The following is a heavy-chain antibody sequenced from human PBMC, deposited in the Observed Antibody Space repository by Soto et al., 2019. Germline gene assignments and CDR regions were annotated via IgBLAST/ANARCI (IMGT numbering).Heavy chain of an antibody. CDR1: GGSISSYY. D-gene: IGHD5-18*01. V-gene: IGHV4-59*08. CDR2: IYYSGST. Sequence: PSETLSLTCTVSGGSISSYYWSWIRRPPGKGLEWIGYIYYSGSTNYNPSLKSRVTISLDTSKNQFSLRLSSVTAADTAVYYCARTQGYIYGNYFDYWGQGTLVTVSS. J-gene: IGHJ4*02. CDR3: ARTQGYIYGNYFDY.